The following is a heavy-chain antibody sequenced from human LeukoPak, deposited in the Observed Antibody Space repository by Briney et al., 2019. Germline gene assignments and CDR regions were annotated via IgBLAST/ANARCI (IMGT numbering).Heavy chain of an antibody. V-gene: IGHV1-18*01. CDR2: ISAYNGNT. CDR1: GYTFTSYG. Sequence: GASVKVSCKASGYTFTSYGISWVRQAPGRGLEWIGWISAYNGNTNYAQKLQGRVTMTTDTSTSTAYMELRSLRSDDTAVYYCARVDTAMARNWFDPWGQGTLVTVSS. CDR3: ARVDTAMARNWFDP. D-gene: IGHD5-18*01. J-gene: IGHJ5*02.